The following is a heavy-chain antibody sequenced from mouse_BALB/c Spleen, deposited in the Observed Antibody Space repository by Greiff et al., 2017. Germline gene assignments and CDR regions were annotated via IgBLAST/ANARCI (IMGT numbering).Heavy chain of an antibody. CDR1: GFSLTSYD. V-gene: IGHV2-9-2*01. CDR3: VRDRQLGPFAY. Sequence: QVQLKESGPGLVAPSQSLSITCTVSGFSLTSYDISWIRQPPGKGLEWLGVIWTGGGTNYNSAFMSRLSISKDNSKSQVFLKMNSLQTDDTAIYYCVRDRQLGPFAYWGQGTLVTVSA. D-gene: IGHD3-2*01. CDR2: IWTGGGT. J-gene: IGHJ3*01.